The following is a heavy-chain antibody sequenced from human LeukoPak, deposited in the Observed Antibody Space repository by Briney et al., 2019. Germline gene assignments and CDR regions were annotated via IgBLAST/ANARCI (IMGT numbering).Heavy chain of an antibody. V-gene: IGHV3-30-3*01. D-gene: IGHD3-10*01. CDR2: ISYDGNNK. CDR3: ARGTYSYGSGDFDY. J-gene: IGHJ4*02. Sequence: SGGSLRLSCEASEITFSSYAMHWVRQAPGKGLEWVAVISYDGNNKYYADSVKGRFTISRDNSKNTLYVQMNSLRAEDTAVYYCARGTYSYGSGDFDYWGQGTLVTVSS. CDR1: EITFSSYA.